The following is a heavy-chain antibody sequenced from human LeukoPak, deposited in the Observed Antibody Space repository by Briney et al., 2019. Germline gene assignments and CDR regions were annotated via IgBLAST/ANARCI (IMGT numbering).Heavy chain of an antibody. CDR2: LSGSGGDT. CDR3: AKSRSHSSAWYGSDLDH. V-gene: IGHV3-23*01. J-gene: IGHJ4*02. D-gene: IGHD6-19*01. Sequence: GGSLRLSCAASGFTFSSYAMSWVRQAPGKGLEWVSGLSGSGGDTYYADSVKGRFTIFRDNSNNTLYLQMSSLRAEDTALYYCAKSRSHSSAWYGSDLDHWGQGTLVTVSS. CDR1: GFTFSSYA.